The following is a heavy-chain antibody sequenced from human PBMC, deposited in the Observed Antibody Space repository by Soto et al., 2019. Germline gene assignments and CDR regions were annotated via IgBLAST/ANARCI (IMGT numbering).Heavy chain of an antibody. CDR1: GGTFSSYA. V-gene: IGHV1-69*13. CDR3: ARGLASYGSRAQFDY. Sequence: SVKVSCKASGGTFSSYAISWVRQAPGQGLEWMGGIIPIFGTANYAQKFQGRVTITADESTSTAYMELSSLRSEDTAVYYCARGLASYGSRAQFDYWGQGTLVTVSS. D-gene: IGHD5-18*01. CDR2: IIPIFGTA. J-gene: IGHJ4*02.